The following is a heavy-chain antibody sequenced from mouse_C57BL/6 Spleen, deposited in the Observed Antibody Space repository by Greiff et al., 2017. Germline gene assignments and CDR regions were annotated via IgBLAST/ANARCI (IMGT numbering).Heavy chain of an antibody. D-gene: IGHD2-2*01. J-gene: IGHJ1*03. CDR3: ARSAGYGSYWYLDV. Sequence: QVQLQQPGAELVMPGASVKLSCKASGYTFTSYWMHWVKQRPGQGLEWIGEIDPSDSYTNYNQKFKGKSTLTVDKSSSTAYMQLSSLTSEDSAVYYCARSAGYGSYWYLDVWGTGTTVTVSS. V-gene: IGHV1-69*01. CDR2: IDPSDSYT. CDR1: GYTFTSYW.